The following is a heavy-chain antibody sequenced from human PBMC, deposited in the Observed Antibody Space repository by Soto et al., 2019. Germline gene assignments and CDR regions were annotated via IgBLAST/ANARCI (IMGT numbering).Heavy chain of an antibody. J-gene: IGHJ6*02. CDR2: ISGSGGTT. V-gene: IGHV3-23*01. CDR1: GFRFSSYA. CDR3: ATIAAALVEYYNGMDV. Sequence: EVQLLESGGDLVQPGGSLRLSCAASGFRFSSYAMSWVRQAPGKGLEWMSSISGSGGTTYYADSVKGRITISRDNSKNTVYLQMSGLRAEDTAIYYCATIAAALVEYYNGMDVWGQGTTVSVSS. D-gene: IGHD6-13*01.